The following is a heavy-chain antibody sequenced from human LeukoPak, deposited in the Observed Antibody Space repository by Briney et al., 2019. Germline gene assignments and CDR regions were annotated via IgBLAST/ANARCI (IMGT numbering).Heavy chain of an antibody. D-gene: IGHD6-13*01. CDR1: GGTFSSYA. CDR2: IIPIFGTA. J-gene: IGHJ5*02. CDR3: ATHKSSSWRNNWFDP. V-gene: IGHV1-69*05. Sequence: SVKVSCKASGGTFSSYAISWVRQAPGQGLEWMGRIIPIFGTANYAQKFQGRGTITTDESTSAAYMELSSLRSEDTAVYYCATHKSSSWRNNWFDPWGQGTLVTVSS.